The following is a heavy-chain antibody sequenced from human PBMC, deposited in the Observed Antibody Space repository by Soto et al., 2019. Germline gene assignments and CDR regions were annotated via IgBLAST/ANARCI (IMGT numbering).Heavy chain of an antibody. CDR1: GFTFGTTD. J-gene: IGHJ4*02. D-gene: IGHD3-16*01. CDR2: IDGSGGIT. CDR3: VKGRAYTQTFFDF. V-gene: IGHV3-23*01. Sequence: GGSLRLSCAASGFTFGTTDMSWVRQAPGEGLEWVSTIDGSGGITYYADSVKGRFTISRDNSRNTVYLQMNSLRGDDTALYYCVKGRAYTQTFFDFWGQGTLVTVSS.